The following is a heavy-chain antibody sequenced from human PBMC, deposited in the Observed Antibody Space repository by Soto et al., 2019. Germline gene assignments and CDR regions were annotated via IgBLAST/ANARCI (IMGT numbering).Heavy chain of an antibody. CDR1: GYSFTSYW. CDR3: ARRFKDHYYYYGMDV. CDR2: IYPGDSDT. D-gene: IGHD3-3*01. Sequence: GESLKISCKGSGYSFTSYWIGWVRQMPGKGLEWMGIIYPGDSDTRYSPFFQGQVTISADKSISTAYLQWSSLKASDTAMYYCARRFKDHYYYYGMDVWGQGTTVTVSS. V-gene: IGHV5-51*01. J-gene: IGHJ6*02.